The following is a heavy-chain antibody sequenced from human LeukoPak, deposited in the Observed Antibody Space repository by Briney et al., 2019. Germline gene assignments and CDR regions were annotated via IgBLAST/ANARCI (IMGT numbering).Heavy chain of an antibody. Sequence: TGRSLRLSCAASGFTFSSYGMHWVRQAPGKGLEWVAVISYDGSNKYYADSVKGRFTISRDNSKNTLYLQMNSLRAEDTAVYYCAKYSSLPPYYYYGMDVWGQGTTVTVSS. CDR3: AKYSSLPPYYYYGMDV. V-gene: IGHV3-30*18. CDR2: ISYDGSNK. D-gene: IGHD2-15*01. J-gene: IGHJ6*02. CDR1: GFTFSSYG.